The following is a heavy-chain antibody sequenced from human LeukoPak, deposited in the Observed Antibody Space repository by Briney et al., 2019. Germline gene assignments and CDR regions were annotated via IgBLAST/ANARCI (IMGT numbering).Heavy chain of an antibody. CDR1: GFTFDDYP. D-gene: IGHD6-6*01. CDR3: VKDIKYSGTFFFDY. Sequence: GRSLRLSCAASGFTFDDYPMHWVRQAPGKGLEWVSGISWNSGRTDYADSVKGRFTISRDNAENSLYLRMNSLRPEDSALYYCVKDIKYSGTFFFDYWGQGTLVSASS. J-gene: IGHJ4*02. V-gene: IGHV3-9*01. CDR2: ISWNSGRT.